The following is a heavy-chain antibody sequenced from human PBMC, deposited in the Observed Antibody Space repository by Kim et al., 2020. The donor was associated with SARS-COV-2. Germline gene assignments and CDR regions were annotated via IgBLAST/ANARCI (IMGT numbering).Heavy chain of an antibody. CDR3: VRDFDEYDGRNDWEWFDS. CDR2: IKHDGSGK. Sequence: GGSLRLSCAASGFTFTSYWMSWVRQAPGKGLEWVANIKHDGSGKYYADSVQGRFIISRDDAINSVYLQMTSLRAEDTALYFCVRDFDEYDGRNDWEWFDS. CDR1: GFTFTSYW. V-gene: IGHV3-7*05. J-gene: IGHJ5*01. D-gene: IGHD1-26*01.